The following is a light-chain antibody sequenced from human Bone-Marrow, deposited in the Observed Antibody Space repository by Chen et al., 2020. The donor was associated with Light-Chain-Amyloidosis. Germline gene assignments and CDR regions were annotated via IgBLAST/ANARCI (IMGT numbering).Light chain of an antibody. CDR1: SSNVGGLNL. Sequence: QSALTQPASVSGSPGQSITISCTGTSSNVGGLNLVSWYQQHPGNAPKLIFYEVTKRPSGVSNRFSAFKSGNTASLTISGLQTEDEADYYCCSYAGDSTLLFGGGTKLTVL. V-gene: IGLV2-23*02. CDR3: CSYAGDSTLL. J-gene: IGLJ2*01. CDR2: EVT.